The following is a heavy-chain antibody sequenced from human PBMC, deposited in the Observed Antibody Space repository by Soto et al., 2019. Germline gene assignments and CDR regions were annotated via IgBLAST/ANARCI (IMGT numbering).Heavy chain of an antibody. J-gene: IGHJ4*02. CDR1: GFSLSTYGVG. Sequence: QITLKESGPTLVEPTQTLTVTCTFSGFSLSTYGVGVGWIRQPPGKALEWLALIYWDDDKRYSPSLRSRLTITKDTSKNQVVLTMANVDPVDTGTYYCEHRQSGPGWNEGNFDYWGQGTLVTVSS. CDR3: EHRQSGPGWNEGNFDY. D-gene: IGHD1-1*01. CDR2: IYWDDDK. V-gene: IGHV2-5*02.